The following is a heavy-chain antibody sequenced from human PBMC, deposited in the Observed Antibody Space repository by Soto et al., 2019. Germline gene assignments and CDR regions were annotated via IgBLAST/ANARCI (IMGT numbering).Heavy chain of an antibody. CDR1: GGSISSSSYY. Sequence: SETLSLTCTVSGGSISSSSYYWGWIRQPPGKGLEWIGSIYYSGSTYYNPSLKSRVTISVDTSKNQFSRKLSSVTAADTAVYYCARHGSSSYYYYYYMDVWGKGTTVTVSS. CDR3: ARHGSSSYYYYYYMDV. CDR2: IYYSGST. J-gene: IGHJ6*03. D-gene: IGHD6-6*01. V-gene: IGHV4-39*01.